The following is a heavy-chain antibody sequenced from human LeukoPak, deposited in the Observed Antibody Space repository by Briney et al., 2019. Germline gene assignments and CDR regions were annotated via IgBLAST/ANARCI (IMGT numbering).Heavy chain of an antibody. CDR2: IRYDGGNE. V-gene: IGHV3-30*02. Sequence: PGGSLRLSCAASGFTFSSYDMHWVRQAPDKGLEWVAFIRYDGGNEYYADSVKGRFTISRDNSKNTLYLQLNSLRAEDTAVYYCAKDRTVTTGIIDYWGRGTLVTVSS. CDR3: AKDRTVTTGIIDY. J-gene: IGHJ4*02. CDR1: GFTFSSYD. D-gene: IGHD4-17*01.